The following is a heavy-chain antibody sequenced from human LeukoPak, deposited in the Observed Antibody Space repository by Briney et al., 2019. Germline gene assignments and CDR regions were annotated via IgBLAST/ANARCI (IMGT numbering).Heavy chain of an antibody. J-gene: IGHJ6*02. Sequence: ASVKVSCKASGYTFTGYYMHWVRQAPGKGLEWMGRFDPEDGETIYARKFQGRVTMTEDTSTDTAYMELSSLRSEDTAVYFCAVSLTTGGYYGMDVWGQGTTVTVSS. CDR3: AVSLTTGGYYGMDV. D-gene: IGHD1-1*01. V-gene: IGHV1-24*01. CDR2: FDPEDGET. CDR1: GYTFTGYY.